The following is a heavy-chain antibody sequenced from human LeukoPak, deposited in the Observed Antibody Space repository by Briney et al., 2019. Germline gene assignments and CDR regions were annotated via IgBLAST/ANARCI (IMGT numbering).Heavy chain of an antibody. CDR2: IYYSGST. J-gene: IGHJ4*02. CDR1: GGSISSGDYY. CDR3: AREYCGGDCYLDY. V-gene: IGHV4-30-4*01. Sequence: SETLSLTCTVSGGSISSGDYYWSWIRQPPGKGLEWNGYIYYSGSTYYNPSLKSRVTISVDTSKNQFSLKLSSVTAADTAVYYCAREYCGGDCYLDYWGQGTLVTVSS. D-gene: IGHD2-21*02.